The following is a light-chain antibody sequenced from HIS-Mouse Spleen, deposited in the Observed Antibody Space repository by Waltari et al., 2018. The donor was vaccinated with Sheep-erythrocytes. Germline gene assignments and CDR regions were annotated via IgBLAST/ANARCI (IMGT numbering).Light chain of an antibody. CDR1: SSDGGSYNL. CDR2: EGS. CDR3: CSYAGSSTPWV. V-gene: IGLV2-23*01. Sequence: QSALTQPASASGSPGQSSTISCTGTSSDGGSYNLVSWYQQHPGKAPKLMIYEGSKRPSGVSNRFSGSKSGNTASLTISGLQAEDEADYYCCSYAGSSTPWVFGGGTKLTVL. J-gene: IGLJ3*02.